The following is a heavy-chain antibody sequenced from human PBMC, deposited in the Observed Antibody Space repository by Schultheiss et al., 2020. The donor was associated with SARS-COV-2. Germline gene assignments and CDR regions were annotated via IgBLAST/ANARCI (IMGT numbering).Heavy chain of an antibody. D-gene: IGHD1-7*01. V-gene: IGHV3-48*03. J-gene: IGHJ6*03. CDR1: GFTFSSYE. CDR3: ARSELELPDYYYYMDV. CDR2: ISSSGSTI. Sequence: GGSLRLSCAASGFTFSSYEMNWVRQAPGKGLEWVSYISSSGSTIYYADSVKGRFTISRDNAKNSLYLQMNSLRAEDTAVYYCARSELELPDYYYYMDVWGKGTTVTVSS.